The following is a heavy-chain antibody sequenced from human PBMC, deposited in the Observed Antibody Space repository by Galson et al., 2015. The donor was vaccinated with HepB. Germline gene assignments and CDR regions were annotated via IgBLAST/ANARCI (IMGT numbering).Heavy chain of an antibody. Sequence: SLRLSCAASGFTVSSNYMSWVRQAPGKGLEWVSVIYSGGSTYYADSVKGRFTISRDNSKNTLYLQMNSLRAEDTAVYYCARGKVVQRSYYYGMDVWGQGTTVTVSS. J-gene: IGHJ6*02. D-gene: IGHD2-15*01. V-gene: IGHV3-53*01. CDR3: ARGKVVQRSYYYGMDV. CDR1: GFTVSSNY. CDR2: IYSGGST.